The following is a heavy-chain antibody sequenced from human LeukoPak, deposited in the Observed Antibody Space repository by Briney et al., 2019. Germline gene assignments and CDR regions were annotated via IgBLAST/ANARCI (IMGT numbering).Heavy chain of an antibody. CDR2: IYHSGST. D-gene: IGHD3-9*01. Sequence: PSETLSLTCAVSGVSISSNNWWSWVRQPPGKGLEWIGEIYHSGSTNYKPSLKSRITISVDKSKNQFSLKLSSVTAADTAMYYCARYTGYGAFDIWGQGTMVTVSS. CDR1: GVSISSNNW. J-gene: IGHJ3*02. V-gene: IGHV4-4*02. CDR3: ARYTGYGAFDI.